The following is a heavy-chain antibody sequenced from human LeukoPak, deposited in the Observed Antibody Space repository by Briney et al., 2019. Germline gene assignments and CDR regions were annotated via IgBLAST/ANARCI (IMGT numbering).Heavy chain of an antibody. CDR2: TCYRSKWFN. CDR3: ARGTRNAFDS. J-gene: IGHJ4*02. V-gene: IGHV6-1*01. CDR1: GDGVSTNNAAA. Sequence: SQTLSLTCVISGDGVSTNNAAAWNWFRQSPSRGLEWLGRTCYRSKWFNEYAISVKSRMLINADTSRNQFSLQLNSVTPEDTAMYYCARGTRNAFDSWGQGTLVTVSS. D-gene: IGHD2-2*01.